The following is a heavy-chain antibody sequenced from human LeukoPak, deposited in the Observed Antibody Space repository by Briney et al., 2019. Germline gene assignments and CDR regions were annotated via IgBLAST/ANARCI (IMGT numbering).Heavy chain of an antibody. CDR2: ISAYNGNT. CDR1: GYTFTSYY. Sequence: ASVKVSCKASGYTFTSYYMHWVRQAPGQGLEWMGWISAYNGNTNYAQKLQGRVTMTTDTSTSTAYMELRSLRSDDTAVYYCAREDGTTLAFDIWGQGTMVTVSS. V-gene: IGHV1-18*04. J-gene: IGHJ3*02. CDR3: AREDGTTLAFDI. D-gene: IGHD1-7*01.